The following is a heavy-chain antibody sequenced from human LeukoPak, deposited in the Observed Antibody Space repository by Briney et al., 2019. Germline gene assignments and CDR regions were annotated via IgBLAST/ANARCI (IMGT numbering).Heavy chain of an antibody. CDR3: ARAGGSYYVNFDY. J-gene: IGHJ4*02. CDR2: ISGSGGST. Sequence: GGSLRLSCAASGFTFSNYGMSWVRQAPGKGLEWVSAISGSGGSTYYAGSVKGRFTISRDNSKNTLYLQMNSLRAEDTAVYYCARAGGSYYVNFDYWGQGTLVTVSS. V-gene: IGHV3-23*01. D-gene: IGHD1-26*01. CDR1: GFTFSNYG.